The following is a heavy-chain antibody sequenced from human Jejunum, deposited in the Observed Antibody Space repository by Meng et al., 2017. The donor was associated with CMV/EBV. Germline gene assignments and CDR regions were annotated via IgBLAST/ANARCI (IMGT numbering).Heavy chain of an antibody. J-gene: IGHJ5*02. CDR1: GYTFTDYY. D-gene: IGHD1-20*01. CDR2: INPNSGGT. V-gene: IGHV1-2*06. Sequence: QVQLVQSGAEVKKPGASVKVSCKASGYTFTDYYMHWVRQAPGQGLEWMGRINPNSGGTNYAQKFQGRVTMTRDTSISTAYMELSRLISDDTAVYYCAKDTRVGYNWNDGYWLDPWGQGTLVTVSS. CDR3: AKDTRVGYNWNDGYWLDP.